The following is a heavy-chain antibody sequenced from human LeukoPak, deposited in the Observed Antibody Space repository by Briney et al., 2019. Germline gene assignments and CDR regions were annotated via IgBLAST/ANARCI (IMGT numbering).Heavy chain of an antibody. CDR3: ARGRIAGQTADGYYFDY. V-gene: IGHV1-2*02. J-gene: IGHJ4*02. CDR1: GYTFTGYY. Sequence: ASVKVSCKASGYTFTGYYMYWVRQAPGQGLEWMGWINPNSGGTNYAQKFQGRVTMTRDTSISTAYMELSRLRSDDTAVYYCARGRIAGQTADGYYFDYWGQGTLVTVSS. D-gene: IGHD6-13*01. CDR2: INPNSGGT.